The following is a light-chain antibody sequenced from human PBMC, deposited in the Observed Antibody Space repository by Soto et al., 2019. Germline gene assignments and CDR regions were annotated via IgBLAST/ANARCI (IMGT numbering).Light chain of an antibody. J-gene: IGKJ1*01. CDR2: DAF. CDR1: QSVDSY. CDR3: QQRSNWPRT. V-gene: IGKV3-11*01. Sequence: EIVLTQSPATLSLSPGERATLSCRASQSVDSYLAWYQHKPGQAPRLLIYDAFNRATGIPARFSGSGSGTDFTLTISSLEPEDFAVYYCQQRSNWPRTFGQGTKPEIK.